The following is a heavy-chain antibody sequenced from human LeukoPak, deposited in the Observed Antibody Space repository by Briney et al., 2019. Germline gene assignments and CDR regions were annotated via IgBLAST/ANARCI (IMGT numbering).Heavy chain of an antibody. CDR2: IYYSGST. D-gene: IGHD3-22*01. CDR3: ARPAGSSKWFPTWFDP. V-gene: IGHV4-39*01. Sequence: SGTLSLTCTVSGDSISGDFYYWGWIRQPPGKGLEWIGSIYYSGSTYYNPSLKSRATLSIDTSKNQFSLKLSSVTAADTAVYYCARPAGSSKWFPTWFDPWGQGTLVTVSS. J-gene: IGHJ5*02. CDR1: GDSISGDFYY.